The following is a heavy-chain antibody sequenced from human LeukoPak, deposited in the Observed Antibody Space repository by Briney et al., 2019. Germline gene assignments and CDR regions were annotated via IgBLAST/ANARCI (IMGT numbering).Heavy chain of an antibody. V-gene: IGHV3-21*06. CDR1: GFTFGPYT. CDR3: ARDGSYYGQYYFDY. CDR2: ITSTSRYI. Sequence: PGESLRLSCAASGFTFGPYTMNWVRQAPGKGLEWASSITSTSRYIYYADSLKGRFTVSRDNAKSSLYLQMNSLTVEDTAVYYCARDGSYYGQYYFDYWGQGILVTVSS. J-gene: IGHJ4*02. D-gene: IGHD1-26*01.